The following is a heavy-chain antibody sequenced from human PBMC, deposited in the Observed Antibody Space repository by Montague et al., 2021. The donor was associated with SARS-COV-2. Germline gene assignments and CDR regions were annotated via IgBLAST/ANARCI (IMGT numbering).Heavy chain of an antibody. CDR1: NGSINTYSYY. V-gene: IGHV4-39*02. CDR3: AREGGGKRGYFDY. Sequence: SETLSLTCSVSNGSINTYSYYWGWVRQSPGKGLEWIASIYYNGNTHDNPSLQSRVTISVDMSNNQFSLRLTSVTAADSAVYYCAREGGGKRGYFDYWGPGILVTVSS. D-gene: IGHD4-23*01. CDR2: IYYNGNT. J-gene: IGHJ4*02.